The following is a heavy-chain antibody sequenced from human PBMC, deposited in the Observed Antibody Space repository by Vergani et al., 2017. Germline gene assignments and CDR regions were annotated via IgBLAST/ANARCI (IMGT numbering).Heavy chain of an antibody. D-gene: IGHD3-10*01. Sequence: QVQLVQSGAEVKKPGASVKVSCKASGYTFTSYDINWVRQATGQGLEWMGWMNPNSGNTGYAQKFQGRVTMTRNTSISTAYMELSSLRSEDTAVYYCAWGFMVRGVIGWGGMDVWGQGTTVTVSS. J-gene: IGHJ6*02. CDR1: GYTFTSYD. V-gene: IGHV1-8*01. CDR3: AWGFMVRGVIGWGGMDV. CDR2: MNPNSGNT.